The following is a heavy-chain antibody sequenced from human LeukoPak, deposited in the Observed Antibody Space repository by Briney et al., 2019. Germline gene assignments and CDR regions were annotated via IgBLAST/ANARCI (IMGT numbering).Heavy chain of an antibody. Sequence: GGSLRLSCAASGFILSTHWMTWVRQAPGKGLEWVANIKHIGGEKYYVDSVKGRFTISRDNAKNSLYLQMNSLRAEDTAVYYCARGAGVFDYWGQGTLVTVSS. V-gene: IGHV3-7*01. D-gene: IGHD3-10*01. CDR1: GFILSTHW. J-gene: IGHJ4*02. CDR2: IKHIGGEK. CDR3: ARGAGVFDY.